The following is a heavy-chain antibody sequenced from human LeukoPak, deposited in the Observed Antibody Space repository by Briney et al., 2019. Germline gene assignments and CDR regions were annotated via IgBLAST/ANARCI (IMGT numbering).Heavy chain of an antibody. D-gene: IGHD2-21*01. Sequence: PSQTLSLTCTVSGVSINSGCYYWSWIRQPAGKGLEWIGRIYTSGSTNYNPFLKSRVTILVDTSKNQFSLKLSSVTAADTAVYYCARDGFPHNFDYWGQGTLVTVSS. J-gene: IGHJ4*02. V-gene: IGHV4-61*02. CDR2: IYTSGST. CDR3: ARDGFPHNFDY. CDR1: GVSINSGCYY.